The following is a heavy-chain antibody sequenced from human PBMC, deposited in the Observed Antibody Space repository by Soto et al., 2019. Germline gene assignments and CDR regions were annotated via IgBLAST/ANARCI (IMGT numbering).Heavy chain of an antibody. D-gene: IGHD1-20*01. Sequence: EVSLRLSCAPSGFTFTSYAMHCVRQAPRKRREWVAVLSYDGSNKYYADSVKGRFTISRDNSKNTLYLQMNSLRAEDTAVYYCARDVITGTTGYYYYCMDVWGQGTTVTVSS. J-gene: IGHJ6*02. CDR2: LSYDGSNK. V-gene: IGHV3-30-3*01. CDR3: ARDVITGTTGYYYYCMDV. CDR1: GFTFTSYA.